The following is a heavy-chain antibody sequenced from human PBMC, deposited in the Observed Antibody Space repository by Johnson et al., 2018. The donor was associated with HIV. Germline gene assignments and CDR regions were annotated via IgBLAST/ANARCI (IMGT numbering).Heavy chain of an antibody. CDR3: ARDGNAGYCTNGVCYSDAFDI. J-gene: IGHJ3*02. D-gene: IGHD2-8*01. CDR1: GFTVSSTY. CDR2: IYSDGAT. V-gene: IGHV3-66*01. Sequence: VQLVESGGGLVQPGGSLRLSCAASGFTVSSTYMIWVRQAPGKGLEWVSIIYSDGATYYADSLKGRFTISRDNSKNILYLQMNSLTAEDTAVYYCARDGNAGYCTNGVCYSDAFDIWGQGEMVTVSS.